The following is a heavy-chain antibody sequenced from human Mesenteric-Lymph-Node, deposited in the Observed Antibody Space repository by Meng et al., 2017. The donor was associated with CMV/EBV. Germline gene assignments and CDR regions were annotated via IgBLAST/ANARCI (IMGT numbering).Heavy chain of an antibody. CDR1: GFTFDDYA. Sequence: SLKISCAASGFTFDDYAMHWVRQAPGKGLEWVSGISWNSGSIGYADSVKGRFTISRDNAKNSLYLQMNSLRAEDTALYYCAKDIGLGITMVRGPRGYFDYWGQGTLVTVSS. CDR2: ISWNSGSI. D-gene: IGHD3-10*01. J-gene: IGHJ4*02. V-gene: IGHV3-9*01. CDR3: AKDIGLGITMVRGPRGYFDY.